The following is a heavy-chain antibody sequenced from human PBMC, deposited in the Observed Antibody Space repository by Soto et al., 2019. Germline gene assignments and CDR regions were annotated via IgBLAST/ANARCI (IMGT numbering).Heavy chain of an antibody. D-gene: IGHD3-22*01. V-gene: IGHV5-51*01. CDR1: GYSFTSYW. CDR2: IYPGDSDT. J-gene: IGHJ4*02. CDR3: ARLRDYYDSSGYYYFSN. Sequence: PGESLKISCKGSGYSFTSYWIGWVRQMPGKGLEWMGIIYPGDSDTRYSPSFQGQVTISADKSISTAYLQWSSLKASDTAMYYCARLRDYYDSSGYYYFSNWGPGTLVTVSS.